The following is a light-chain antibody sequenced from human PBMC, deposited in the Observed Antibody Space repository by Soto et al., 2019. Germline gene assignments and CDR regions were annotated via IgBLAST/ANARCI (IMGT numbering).Light chain of an antibody. CDR1: SSTIGGNT. CDR3: AAWHDGLRVRV. V-gene: IGLV1-44*01. CDR2: GDN. J-gene: IGLJ3*02. Sequence: QSALTQPPSASGAPGQTVTISCSGSSSTIGGNTLNWYQHLPGAAPKLLIFGDNQRPSGVPDRFSGSKSGTSASLSIIGLQSEDEADYYCAAWHDGLRVRVFGGGTKLTVL.